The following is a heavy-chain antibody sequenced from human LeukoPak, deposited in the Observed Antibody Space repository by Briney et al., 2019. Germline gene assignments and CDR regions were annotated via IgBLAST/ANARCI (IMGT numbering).Heavy chain of an antibody. CDR2: IDPNSGGT. D-gene: IGHD3-22*01. V-gene: IGHV1-2*02. CDR1: GYTFTGYY. CDR3: ASKWVTYYYNSSAYHYPIDVFDI. Sequence: SVKVSCQASGYTFTGYYLYWVRQAPGQGLDWMGWIDPNSGGTNYAQKFQGRVTMTRDTSISTAYMELSRLRSDDTAVYYCASKWVTYYYNSSAYHYPIDVFDIWGQGTMVTVSS. J-gene: IGHJ3*02.